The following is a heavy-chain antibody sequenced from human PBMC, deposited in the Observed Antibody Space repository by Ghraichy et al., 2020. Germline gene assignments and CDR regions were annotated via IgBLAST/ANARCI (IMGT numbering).Heavy chain of an antibody. CDR3: AREGSSSWYGYYYYGMDV. V-gene: IGHV6-1*01. CDR1: GDSVSSNSAA. Sequence: TLSLTCAISGDSVSSNSAAWNWIRQSPSRGLEWLGRTYYRSKWYNDYAVSVKSRITINPDTSKNQFSLQLNSVTPEDTAVYYCAREGSSSWYGYYYYGMDVWGQGTTVTVSS. CDR2: TYYRSKWYN. D-gene: IGHD6-13*01. J-gene: IGHJ6*02.